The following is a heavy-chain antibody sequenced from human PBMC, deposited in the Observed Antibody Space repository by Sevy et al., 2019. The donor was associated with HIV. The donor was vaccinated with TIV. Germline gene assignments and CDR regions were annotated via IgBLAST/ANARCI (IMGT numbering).Heavy chain of an antibody. CDR1: GFTFSSYW. V-gene: IGHV3-7*01. CDR2: INLDGSMK. CDR3: AGSIAGTWPDH. J-gene: IGHJ4*02. D-gene: IGHD6-13*01. Sequence: GGSLRLSCAASGFTFSSYWMSWVRQAPGKGLEWVANINLDGSMKYYVDSVKGRFTVSRDNAKNSLSLQMNSLRAEDTAVYYWAGSIAGTWPDHWGQGTLVTVSS.